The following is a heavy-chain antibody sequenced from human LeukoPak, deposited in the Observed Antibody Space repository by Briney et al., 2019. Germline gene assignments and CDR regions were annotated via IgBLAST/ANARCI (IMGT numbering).Heavy chain of an antibody. V-gene: IGHV3-30*03. J-gene: IGHJ4*02. CDR2: ISYDGSNK. CDR3: ARPQEKYYYDSSGYDY. CDR1: GFTFSSYG. D-gene: IGHD3-22*01. Sequence: GKSLRLSCAASGFTFSSYGMHWVRQAPGKGLEWVAVISYDGSNKYYADSVKGRFSISRDNSKNTLYLQMNSLRAEDTAVYYCARPQEKYYYDSSGYDYWGQGTLVTVSS.